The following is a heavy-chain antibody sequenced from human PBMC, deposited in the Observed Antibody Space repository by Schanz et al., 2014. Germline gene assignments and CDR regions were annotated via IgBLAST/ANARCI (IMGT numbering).Heavy chain of an antibody. Sequence: EVQLVESGGGLVQPGGSLRLSCAASGFTFSSYWMHWVRQVPGKGLVWVSRINSVGSNTDYADSVTGRFTISRDNAKNTLYLQMNTLRAEDTAVYYCARKVVATIGGYYDNWGQGTLVIVSS. CDR1: GFTFSSYW. D-gene: IGHD5-12*01. J-gene: IGHJ4*02. CDR3: ARKVVATIGGYYDN. CDR2: INSVGSNT. V-gene: IGHV3-74*01.